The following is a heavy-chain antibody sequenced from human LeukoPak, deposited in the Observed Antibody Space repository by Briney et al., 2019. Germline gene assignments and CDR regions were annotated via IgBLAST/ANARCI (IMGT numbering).Heavy chain of an antibody. Sequence: GGSLRLSCAASGFTFSSYAMHWVRQAPGKGLEWVAVISYDGGNKYYADSVKGRFTISRDNSKNTLYLQMNSLRAEDTAVYYCARESGSSWYSGPDYWGQGTLVTVSS. CDR1: GFTFSSYA. V-gene: IGHV3-30-3*01. CDR3: ARESGSSWYSGPDY. D-gene: IGHD6-13*01. J-gene: IGHJ4*02. CDR2: ISYDGGNK.